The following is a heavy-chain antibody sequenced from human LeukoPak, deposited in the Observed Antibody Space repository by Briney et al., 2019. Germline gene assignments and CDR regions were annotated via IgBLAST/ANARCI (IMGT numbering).Heavy chain of an antibody. CDR2: INPNSGGT. J-gene: IGHJ4*02. D-gene: IGHD3-10*01. CDR3: ARDGAGSGSYIVFDY. V-gene: IGHV1-2*02. Sequence: ASVKVSCKASGYTFTGHYMHWVRQAPGQGLEWMGWINPNSGGTNYAQKFQGRVTMTRDTSISTAYMELSRLRSDDTAVYYCARDGAGSGSYIVFDYWGQGTLVTVSS. CDR1: GYTFTGHY.